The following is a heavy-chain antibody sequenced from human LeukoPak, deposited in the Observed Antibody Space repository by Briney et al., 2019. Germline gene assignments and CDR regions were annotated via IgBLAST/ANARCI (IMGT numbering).Heavy chain of an antibody. CDR3: AIMHGYYDGSGYWVQ. Sequence: GGSPRLSCAASGFTFGSYGMSWVRQAPGKGLEWVSFITPNADRTSYADSVEGRFTISRDNPRNTLYMQMNSLRDEDTALYYCAIMHGYYDGSGYWVQWGQGTLVTVSS. CDR1: GFTFGSYG. D-gene: IGHD3-22*01. J-gene: IGHJ1*01. CDR2: ITPNADRT. V-gene: IGHV3-23*01.